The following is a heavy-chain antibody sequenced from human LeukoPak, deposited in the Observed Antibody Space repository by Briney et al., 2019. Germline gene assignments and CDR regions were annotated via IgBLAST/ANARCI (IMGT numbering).Heavy chain of an antibody. CDR3: AIMHGYYDGSGYWVQ. Sequence: GGSPRLSCAASGFTFGSYGMSWVRQAPGKGLEWVSFITPNADRTSYADSVEGRFTISRDNPRNTLYMQMNSLRDEDTALYYCAIMHGYYDGSGYWVQWGQGTLVTVSS. CDR1: GFTFGSYG. D-gene: IGHD3-22*01. J-gene: IGHJ1*01. CDR2: ITPNADRT. V-gene: IGHV3-23*01.